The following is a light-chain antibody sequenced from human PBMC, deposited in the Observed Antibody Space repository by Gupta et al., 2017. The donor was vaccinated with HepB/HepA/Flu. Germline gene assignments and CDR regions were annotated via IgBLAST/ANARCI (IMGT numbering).Light chain of an antibody. Sequence: EIVLTQSPATVSLSTGERATLSCRASESVSRYLACYQQKPGQAPRLLMYDVTNRATGIPARFSGSGSWTDFTLTISSLEPEDFAVYYCQHSANWSFTFGGGTKVEIK. CDR1: ESVSRY. CDR2: DVT. J-gene: IGKJ4*01. V-gene: IGKV3-11*01. CDR3: QHSANWSFT.